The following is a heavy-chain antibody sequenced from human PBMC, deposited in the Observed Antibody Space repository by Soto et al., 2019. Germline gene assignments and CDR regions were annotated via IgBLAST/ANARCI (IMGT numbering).Heavy chain of an antibody. Sequence: PSETLSLTCTVSGGSISSYYWSWIRQPAGKGLEWIGRIYTSGSTNYNPSLKSRVTMSVDTSKNQFSLKLSSVTAADTAVYYCAREFWVDTAMDKGYNWFDPWGQGTLVTVSS. J-gene: IGHJ5*02. V-gene: IGHV4-4*07. D-gene: IGHD5-18*01. CDR1: GGSISSYY. CDR2: IYTSGST. CDR3: AREFWVDTAMDKGYNWFDP.